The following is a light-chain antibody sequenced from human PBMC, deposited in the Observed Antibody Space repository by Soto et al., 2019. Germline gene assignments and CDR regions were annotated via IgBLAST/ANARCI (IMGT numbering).Light chain of an antibody. CDR2: DAS. Sequence: EIVMTQSPATLSVSPGERATLSCRASQSVGANLAWYQQRPGQAPRLLIFDASTRATGIPARFSGSGSGTEFILSIISLQSEDCAIYYCKHYISWAAIAFGQGTRLEIK. J-gene: IGKJ5*01. CDR1: QSVGAN. CDR3: KHYISWAAIA. V-gene: IGKV3-15*01.